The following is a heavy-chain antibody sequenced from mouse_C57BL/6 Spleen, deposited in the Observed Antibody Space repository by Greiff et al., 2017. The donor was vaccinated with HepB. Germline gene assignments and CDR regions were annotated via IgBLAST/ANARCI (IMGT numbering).Heavy chain of an antibody. CDR3: ARNRDASLDY. V-gene: IGHV1-4*01. CDR1: GYTFTSYT. CDR2: INPSSGYT. Sequence: QVHVKQSGAELARPGASVKMSCKASGYTFTSYTMHWVKQRPGQGLEWIGYINPSSGYTKYNQKFKDKATLTADKTSSTAYMQLSSLTSEDSAVYYCARNRDASLDYGGKGTTLTVSS. D-gene: IGHD2-3*01. J-gene: IGHJ2*01.